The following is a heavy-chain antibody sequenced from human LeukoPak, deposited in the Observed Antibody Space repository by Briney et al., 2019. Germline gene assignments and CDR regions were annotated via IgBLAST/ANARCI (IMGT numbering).Heavy chain of an antibody. CDR3: ARDLDYYGSGNDY. CDR2: ISNRISTI. J-gene: IGHJ4*02. V-gene: IGHV3-48*02. Sequence: GGSLRLSCAASGFTFSRYSMNWVRQAPGKGLEWVSYISNRISTIYYADSVKGRFTISRDNAKNSLYLQMNSLRDEDTSVYYCARDLDYYGSGNDYWGQGTLVTVSS. D-gene: IGHD3-10*01. CDR1: GFTFSRYS.